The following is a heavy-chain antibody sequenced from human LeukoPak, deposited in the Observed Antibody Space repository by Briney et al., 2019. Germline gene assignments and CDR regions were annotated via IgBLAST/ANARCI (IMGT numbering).Heavy chain of an antibody. CDR1: GYTFTGYY. CDR2: INPNSGGT. J-gene: IGHJ3*02. Sequence: GASVKVSCKASGYTFTGYYMHWVRQAPGQGLEWMGWINPNSGGTNYAQKFQGRVTMTRDTSISTAYMELSRLRSDDTAVYYCARTLITINTDAFDIWGQGTMVTVSS. V-gene: IGHV1-2*02. CDR3: ARTLITINTDAFDI. D-gene: IGHD3-9*01.